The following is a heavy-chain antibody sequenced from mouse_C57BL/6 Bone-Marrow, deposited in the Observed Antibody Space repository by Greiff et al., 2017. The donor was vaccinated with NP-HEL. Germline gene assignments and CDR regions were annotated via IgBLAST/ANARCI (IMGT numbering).Heavy chain of an antibody. CDR3: TTGYYGSSYGYFDV. V-gene: IGHV14-1*01. J-gene: IGHJ1*03. D-gene: IGHD1-1*01. Sequence: EVQLQQSGAELVRPGASVKLSCTASGFNIKDYYMHWVKQRPEQGLEWIGRIDPEDGDTEYAPKFQGKATMTADTSSNTAYLQLSSLTSEDTAVYYCTTGYYGSSYGYFDVWGTGTTVTVSS. CDR1: GFNIKDYY. CDR2: IDPEDGDT.